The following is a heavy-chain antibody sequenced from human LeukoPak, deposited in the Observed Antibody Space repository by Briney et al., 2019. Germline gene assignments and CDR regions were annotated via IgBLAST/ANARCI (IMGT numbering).Heavy chain of an antibody. Sequence: ASVKVSCKASGYTFTGYYMHWVRQAPGQGLEWMGWINPNSGGTNYAQKFQGRVTMTRDTSISTAYMELSRLRSDDTAVYYCAKNIWFGESSDAFDIWGQGTMVTVSS. CDR2: INPNSGGT. CDR3: AKNIWFGESSDAFDI. CDR1: GYTFTGYY. J-gene: IGHJ3*02. V-gene: IGHV1-2*02. D-gene: IGHD3-10*01.